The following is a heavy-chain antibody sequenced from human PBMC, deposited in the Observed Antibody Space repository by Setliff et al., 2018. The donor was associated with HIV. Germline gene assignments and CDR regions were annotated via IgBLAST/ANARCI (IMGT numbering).Heavy chain of an antibody. V-gene: IGHV1-69*10. CDR1: GGAFSGYA. CDR2: LIPILGIA. J-gene: IGHJ4*02. Sequence: SVKVSCKASGGAFSGYALSWVRQAPGQGLEWMGGLIPILGIAQYAQKFQGRVTMTRDTSTSTVYMELSSLRSEDTAVFYCARAMYSVNRGLSPGLFDYWGQGTQVTVS. D-gene: IGHD1-26*01. CDR3: ARAMYSVNRGLSPGLFDY.